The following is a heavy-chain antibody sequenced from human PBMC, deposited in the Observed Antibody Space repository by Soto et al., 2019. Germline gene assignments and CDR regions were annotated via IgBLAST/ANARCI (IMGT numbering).Heavy chain of an antibody. CDR1: GYTFTTYD. CDR3: ASGGEYGMDV. J-gene: IGHJ6*02. Sequence: QVQLVQSGAEVKKPGASLKVSCKASGYTFTTYDFNWVRQAAGQGLEWMGWMNSNSGNTGYAQNFQGRVTMTRDTSTRTAYMELSSRRSEDTAVYYCASGGEYGMDVWGQGTTVIVSS. CDR2: MNSNSGNT. V-gene: IGHV1-8*01.